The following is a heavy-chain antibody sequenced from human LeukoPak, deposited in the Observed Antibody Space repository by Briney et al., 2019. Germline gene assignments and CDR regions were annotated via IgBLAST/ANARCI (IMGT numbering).Heavy chain of an antibody. J-gene: IGHJ5*02. Sequence: SETLSLTCAVSGGSISSGGYSWSWIRQPPGKGLEWVGYIHHSGSTYYNPSLKSRVTISVDRSKNQLSLKLSSVTAADTAVYYCATAIRYCSGGSCYSGWFDPWGQGTQVTVSS. D-gene: IGHD2-15*01. V-gene: IGHV4-30-2*01. CDR1: GGSISSGGYS. CDR3: ATAIRYCSGGSCYSGWFDP. CDR2: IHHSGST.